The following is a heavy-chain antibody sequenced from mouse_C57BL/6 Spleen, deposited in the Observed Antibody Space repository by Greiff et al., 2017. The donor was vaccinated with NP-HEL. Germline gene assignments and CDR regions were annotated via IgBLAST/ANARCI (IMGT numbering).Heavy chain of an antibody. J-gene: IGHJ2*01. CDR1: GYAFSSYW. V-gene: IGHV1-80*01. D-gene: IGHD1-1*01. CDR2: IYPGDGDT. CDR3: ARGFLWDYFDY. Sequence: QVQLQQSGAELVKPGASVKISCKASGYAFSSYWMNWVKQRPGKGLEWIGQIYPGDGDTNYNGKFKGKATLTADKSSSTAYMQLSSLTSEDSAVYFCARGFLWDYFDYWGQGTTLTVSS.